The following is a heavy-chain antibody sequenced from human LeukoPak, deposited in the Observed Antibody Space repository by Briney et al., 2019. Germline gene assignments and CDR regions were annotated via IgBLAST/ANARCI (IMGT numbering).Heavy chain of an antibody. CDR2: ISWNSGYI. V-gene: IGHV3-9*01. J-gene: IGHJ4*02. D-gene: IGHD6-19*01. CDR1: GFTFDNYA. Sequence: GRSLRLSCATSGFTFDNYAMHWVRQAPGKGLEWLSIISWNSGYIGYADSVKGRFTISRDNAKKSLDLQMNSLRAEDTAFYYCAKVRGTYSSGYFFDYWGQGTLVTVSS. CDR3: AKVRGTYSSGYFFDY.